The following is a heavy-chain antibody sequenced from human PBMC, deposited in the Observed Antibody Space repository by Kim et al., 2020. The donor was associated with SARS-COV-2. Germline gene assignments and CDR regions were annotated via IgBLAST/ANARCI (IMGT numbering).Heavy chain of an antibody. CDR2: IYYSGST. CDR1: GGSISSSSYY. V-gene: IGHV4-39*01. CDR3: ARTHYGDYGYHYFDL. J-gene: IGHJ2*01. D-gene: IGHD4-17*01. Sequence: SETLSLTCTVSGGSISSSSYYWGWIRQPPGKGLEWIGSIYYSGSTYYNPSLKSRVTISVDTSKNQFSLKLSSVTAADTAVYYCARTHYGDYGYHYFDLWGRGTLVTVSS.